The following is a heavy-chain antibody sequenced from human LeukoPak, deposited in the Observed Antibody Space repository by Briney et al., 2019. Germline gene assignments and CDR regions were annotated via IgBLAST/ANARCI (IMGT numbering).Heavy chain of an antibody. V-gene: IGHV3-7*01. D-gene: IGHD5-18*01. CDR2: IKQDGSEK. CDR3: ARVASPPLQLWPPYDAFDI. J-gene: IGHJ3*02. CDR1: GFTFSSYW. Sequence: GGSLRLSCAASGFTFSSYWMSWVRQAPGKGLEWVANIKQDGSEKYYVDSVKGRFTISRDNAKNSLYLQMNSLRAEDTAVYYCARVASPPLQLWPPYDAFDIWGQGTMVTVSS.